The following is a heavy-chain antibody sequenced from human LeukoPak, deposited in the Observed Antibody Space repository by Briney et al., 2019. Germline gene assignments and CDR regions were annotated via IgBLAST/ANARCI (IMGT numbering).Heavy chain of an antibody. Sequence: GASVKVSCKASDYTFSNYGISWVRQAPGQGLEWMGWINTHNGNTNYAQKLQGRVTMTIDTSTSTAYMELRRLRSDDTAMYYCAGDLDFWSGYLDYWGQGTLVTVSS. V-gene: IGHV1-18*01. CDR2: INTHNGNT. CDR1: DYTFSNYG. D-gene: IGHD3-3*01. J-gene: IGHJ4*02. CDR3: AGDLDFWSGYLDY.